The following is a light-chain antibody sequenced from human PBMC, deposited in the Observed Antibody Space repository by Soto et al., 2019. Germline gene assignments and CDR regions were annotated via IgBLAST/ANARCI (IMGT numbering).Light chain of an antibody. J-gene: IGKJ5*01. V-gene: IGKV3-15*01. CDR1: QSVNSK. CDR2: GAS. CDR3: QQYHYWLPMT. Sequence: EIVRTQSPATLSVSPGERVTLSCRASQSVNSKVAWYQQKPGQAPRLLIYGASTRATGIPARLSGSGYGTEFTLTISSLKSEDFAVYYCQQYHYWLPMTFRQRPRREIK.